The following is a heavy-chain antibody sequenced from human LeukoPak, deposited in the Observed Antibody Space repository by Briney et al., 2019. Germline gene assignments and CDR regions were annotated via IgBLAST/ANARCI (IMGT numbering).Heavy chain of an antibody. J-gene: IGHJ3*02. CDR1: GGSISSSSYY. Sequence: SETLSLTCTVSGGSISSSSYYWGWIRQLPGKGLEWIGSIYYSGSTYYNPSLKSRVTISVDTSKNQFSLKLSSVTAADTAVYYCARDREWELTSAFDIWGQGTMVTVSS. V-gene: IGHV4-39*02. CDR2: IYYSGST. D-gene: IGHD1-26*01. CDR3: ARDREWELTSAFDI.